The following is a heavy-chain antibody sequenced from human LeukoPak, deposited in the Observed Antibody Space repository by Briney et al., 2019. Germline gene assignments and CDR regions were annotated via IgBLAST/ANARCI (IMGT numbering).Heavy chain of an antibody. Sequence: SETLSLTCTVSGGSISNYYWSWIRQPPGKGLEWIGYIYYTGDTNYNPSLKSRVTISVDRSKNQFSLKLNSVTAADTAVYYCARDRGVDYCSGGSCSHYYYYMDVWGKGTTVTISS. V-gene: IGHV4-59*01. CDR3: ARDRGVDYCSGGSCSHYYYYMDV. D-gene: IGHD2-15*01. CDR1: GGSISNYY. CDR2: IYYTGDT. J-gene: IGHJ6*03.